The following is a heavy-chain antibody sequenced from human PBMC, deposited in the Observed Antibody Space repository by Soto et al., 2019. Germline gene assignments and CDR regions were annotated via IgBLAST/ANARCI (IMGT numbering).Heavy chain of an antibody. J-gene: IGHJ4*02. CDR3: ARVFGNFWSGHHVEN. Sequence: PSETLSLTCTVSGGSIISYYWTWIRQPPGKGLEWIGHFYYSGSTYYNPSLKSRVSMSGDTSKNQFSLRLTSVTAADTAVYYCARVFGNFWSGHHVENWGQGTLVTVLL. CDR2: FYYSGST. D-gene: IGHD3-3*01. CDR1: GGSIISYY. V-gene: IGHV4-59*01.